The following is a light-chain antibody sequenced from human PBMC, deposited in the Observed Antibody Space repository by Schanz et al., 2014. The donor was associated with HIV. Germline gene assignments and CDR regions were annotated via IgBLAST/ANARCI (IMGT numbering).Light chain of an antibody. V-gene: IGLV2-14*01. CDR2: EGS. CDR3: QVCDKDTDHVI. Sequence: QSALTQPASVSGSRGQSITISCTGTSSDVGGYNYVSWYQQHPGKAPKLIIYEGSKRPSGVSNRFSGSNSGNTATLTISRVEAGDEADYYCQVCDKDTDHVIFGGGTKVTVL. J-gene: IGLJ2*01. CDR1: SSDVGGYNY.